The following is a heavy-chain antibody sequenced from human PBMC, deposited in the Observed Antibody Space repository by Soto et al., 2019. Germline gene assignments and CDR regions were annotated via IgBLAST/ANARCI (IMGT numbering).Heavy chain of an antibody. V-gene: IGHV3-21*01. Sequence: GGPLLVSCAASGFTFIGYGRGWVSQAKGKGLEWVSAISAGGTDTYYVDSVKGRFTISRDNAKNSLYLQMNSLRAEDTAVYYCAREIVVARGASYFDYWGPGTLVTVSS. CDR1: GFTFIGYG. D-gene: IGHD2-2*01. CDR2: ISAGGTDT. J-gene: IGHJ4*02. CDR3: AREIVVARGASYFDY.